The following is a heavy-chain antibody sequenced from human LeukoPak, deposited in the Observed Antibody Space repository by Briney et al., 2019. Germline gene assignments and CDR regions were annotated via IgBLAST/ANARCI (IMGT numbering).Heavy chain of an antibody. CDR1: GYTFTSYD. CDR2: MNPNSGNT. D-gene: IGHD6-6*01. V-gene: IGHV1-8*01. J-gene: IGHJ4*02. Sequence: ASVKVSCKASGYTFTSYDINWVRQATGQGREWMGWMNPNSGNTGYAQKFQGRVTMTRDMSTSTVYMELSSLRSEDTAVYYCARTANRIAARLFDYWGQGTLVTVSS. CDR3: ARTANRIAARLFDY.